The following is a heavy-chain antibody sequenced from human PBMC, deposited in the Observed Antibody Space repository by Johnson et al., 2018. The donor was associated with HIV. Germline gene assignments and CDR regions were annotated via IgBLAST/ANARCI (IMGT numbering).Heavy chain of an antibody. CDR2: ISSSGSTI. CDR3: ASGWGIVVSDAFDI. J-gene: IGHJ3*02. Sequence: QVHLVESEGGLVKPGGSLRLSCAASGFTFSDYYMSWIRQAPGKGLEWISYISSSGSTIYYADSVKGRFTISRDNAKNSLYLQMNSLRAEDTAVYYCASGWGIVVSDAFDIWGQGTMVTVSS. CDR1: GFTFSDYY. V-gene: IGHV3-11*04. D-gene: IGHD6-19*01.